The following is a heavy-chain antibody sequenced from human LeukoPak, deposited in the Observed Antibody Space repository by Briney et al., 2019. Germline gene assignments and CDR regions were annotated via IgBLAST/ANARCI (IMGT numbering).Heavy chain of an antibody. CDR1: GGTFSSYA. D-gene: IGHD3-22*01. CDR2: IIPILGIA. Sequence: EASVKVSCEASGGTFSSYAISWVRQAPGQGLEWMGRIIPILGIANYAQKFQGRGTITADKSTSTAYMELSSLRSEDTAVYYCARGYYYDSSGYLAGYYFDYWGQGTLVTVSS. V-gene: IGHV1-69*04. CDR3: ARGYYYDSSGYLAGYYFDY. J-gene: IGHJ4*02.